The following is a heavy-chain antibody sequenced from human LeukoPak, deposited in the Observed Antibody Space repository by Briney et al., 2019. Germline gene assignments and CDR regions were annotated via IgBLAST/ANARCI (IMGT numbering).Heavy chain of an antibody. J-gene: IGHJ4*02. D-gene: IGHD3-3*01. CDR2: IYHSGST. V-gene: IGHV4-38-2*01. CDR3: ARLFLAPSYYFDY. Sequence: SETLSLTCAVSGYSISSGYYWGWIRQPPGKGLEWIGSIYHSGSTYYNPSLKSRVTISVDTSKNQFSLKLSSVTAADTAVYYCARLFLAPSYYFDYWGQGTLVTVSP. CDR1: GYSISSGYY.